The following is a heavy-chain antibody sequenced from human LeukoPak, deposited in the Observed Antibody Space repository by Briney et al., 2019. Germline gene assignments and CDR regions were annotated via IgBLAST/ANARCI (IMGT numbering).Heavy chain of an antibody. Sequence: PGGSLRLSCAASGFTFSSYGMSWVRQAPGKGLEWVSVISGSGGRTDYADSVQGRFTVSRDNSKNTLYLQMDSLRAEDTAVYYCAKGIDDFWSGRDYWGQGTLVTVSS. D-gene: IGHD3-3*01. CDR1: GFTFSSYG. V-gene: IGHV3-23*01. CDR3: AKGIDDFWSGRDY. J-gene: IGHJ4*02. CDR2: ISGSGGRT.